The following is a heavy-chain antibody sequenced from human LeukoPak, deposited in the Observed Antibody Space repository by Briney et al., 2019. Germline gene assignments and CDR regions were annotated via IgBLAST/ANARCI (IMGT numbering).Heavy chain of an antibody. Sequence: PSETLSLTCAVYGGSFSGYYWSWIRQPPGKGLEWIGEINRSGSTNYNPSLKSRVTISVDTSKNQFSLKLSSVTAADTAVYYCARLEMATITALDYWGQGTLVTVSS. J-gene: IGHJ4*02. CDR3: ARLEMATITALDY. D-gene: IGHD5-24*01. CDR2: INRSGST. V-gene: IGHV4-34*01. CDR1: GGSFSGYY.